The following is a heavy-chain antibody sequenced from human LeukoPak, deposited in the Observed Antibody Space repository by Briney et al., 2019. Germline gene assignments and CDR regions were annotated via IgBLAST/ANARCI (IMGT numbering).Heavy chain of an antibody. CDR1: GFTFSSYE. CDR2: IWYDGSQK. Sequence: QPGGSLRLSCAASGFTFSSYEMNWVRQAPGKGLEWVAVIWYDGSQKYYADSVKGRFTTSRDNSKNALYLEMNSLRAEDTSVYYCARGGGNSGLDAFDIWGQGTLVTVSS. CDR3: ARGGGNSGLDAFDI. J-gene: IGHJ3*02. V-gene: IGHV3-33*08. D-gene: IGHD4-23*01.